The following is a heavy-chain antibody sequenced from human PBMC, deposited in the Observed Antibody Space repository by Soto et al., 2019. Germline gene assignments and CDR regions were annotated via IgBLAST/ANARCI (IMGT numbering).Heavy chain of an antibody. V-gene: IGHV3-30*04. Sequence: QVQLVESGGDVVQPGRSLRLSCAASGFTFSFYAMHWVRQAPGKGLEWVAVISYNGRNEHYVDSVKGRFTISRDNSQDTLYLQMDSLRPDDTAVYYCARQAKIGDRSQFYFDSWGQGTLVTVSS. CDR3: ARQAKIGDRSQFYFDS. D-gene: IGHD3-16*01. CDR1: GFTFSFYA. J-gene: IGHJ4*02. CDR2: ISYNGRNE.